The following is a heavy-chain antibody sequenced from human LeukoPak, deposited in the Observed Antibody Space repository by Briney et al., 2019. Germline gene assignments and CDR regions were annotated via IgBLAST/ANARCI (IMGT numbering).Heavy chain of an antibody. CDR3: ARSRNYDFWSGYYTS. Sequence: GGSLRLSCAASGFTVSSNYMSWVRQAPGKGLEWVSSISSSSSYIYYADSVKGRFTISRDNAKNSLYLQMNSLRAEDTAVYYCARSRNYDFWSGYYTSWGQGTLVTVSS. J-gene: IGHJ5*02. CDR2: ISSSSSYI. CDR1: GFTVSSNY. D-gene: IGHD3-3*01. V-gene: IGHV3-21*01.